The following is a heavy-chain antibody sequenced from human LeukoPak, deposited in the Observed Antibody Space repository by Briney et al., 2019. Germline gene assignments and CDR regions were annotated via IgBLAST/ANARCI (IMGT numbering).Heavy chain of an antibody. J-gene: IGHJ4*02. CDR2: ISGSGGST. CDR1: GFIFRNYW. V-gene: IGHV3-23*01. CDR3: AKDLRAYYDILTGYDVIDY. D-gene: IGHD3-9*01. Sequence: PGGSLRLSCATSGFIFRNYWMNWVRQAPGKGLEWVSAISGSGGSTYYADSVKGRFTISRDNSKNTLYLQMNSLRAEDTAVYYCAKDLRAYYDILTGYDVIDYWGQGTLVTVSS.